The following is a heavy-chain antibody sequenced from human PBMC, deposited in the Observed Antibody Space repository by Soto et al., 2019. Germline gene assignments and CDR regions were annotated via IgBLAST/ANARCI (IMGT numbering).Heavy chain of an antibody. V-gene: IGHV4-4*02. CDR3: ARETRGTIHPYSYYMDV. D-gene: IGHD1-7*01. CDR2: INHRGTT. CDR1: SGSISSSDW. Sequence: QVHLEESGPGLVKPSGTLSLTCAVSSGSISSSDWWTWVRQPPGKGLEWIGEINHRGTTNYNPSLKGRAIISGDNSQNQFSLRLTSVTAADTAVYYCARETRGTIHPYSYYMDVWGKGATVTVPS. J-gene: IGHJ6*03.